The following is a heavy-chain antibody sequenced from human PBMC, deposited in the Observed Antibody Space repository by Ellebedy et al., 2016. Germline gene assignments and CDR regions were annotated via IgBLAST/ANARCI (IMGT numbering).Heavy chain of an antibody. J-gene: IGHJ6*01. CDR2: IKSKSDGGTT. D-gene: IGHD3-16*01. Sequence: GGSLRLXXAASGFSFTNAWLNRVRQAPGRGLEWVGRIKSKSDGGTTDYAAPVKGRFTISRDDSKNTLFLEMNSLRTEDTAVYYCTTLFTGEIDCYGPDVWGQGTTVTVSS. CDR3: TTLFTGEIDCYGPDV. V-gene: IGHV3-15*07. CDR1: GFSFTNAW.